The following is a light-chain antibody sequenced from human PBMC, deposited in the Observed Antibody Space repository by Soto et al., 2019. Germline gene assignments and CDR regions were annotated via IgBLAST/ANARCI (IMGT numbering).Light chain of an antibody. J-gene: IGKJ4*01. CDR2: KAS. Sequence: DIQMTQSPSTLSASVGDRVTITCRASQSVSTWLAWYQQKPGRAPRILIYKASTLASGVPSRFSGSGSGTEFTLTISSLQPDDFAAYYCQWYGTYPLTVGGGTKVDIK. V-gene: IGKV1-5*03. CDR3: QWYGTYPLT. CDR1: QSVSTW.